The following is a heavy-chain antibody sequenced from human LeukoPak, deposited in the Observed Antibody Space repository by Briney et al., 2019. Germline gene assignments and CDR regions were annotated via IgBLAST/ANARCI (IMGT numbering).Heavy chain of an antibody. V-gene: IGHV3-48*01. CDR3: ARRSEFGVLYYMDI. CDR2: ISGSSGTI. D-gene: IGHD3-16*01. CDR1: CG. J-gene: IGHJ6*03. Sequence: CGMNWVRQAPGKGLEWVSYISGSSGTIYYADSVKGRFTISRDNAKNSLYLQMNSLRAEDTAVYYCARRSEFGVLYYMDIRGKGTTVTVSS.